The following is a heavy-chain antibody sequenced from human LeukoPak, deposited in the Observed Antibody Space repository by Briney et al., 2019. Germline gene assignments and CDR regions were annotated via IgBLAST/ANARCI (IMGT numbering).Heavy chain of an antibody. CDR1: GGSFSGYY. D-gene: IGHD6-6*01. Sequence: SETLSLTCAVDGGSFSGYYWSWIRQPPGKGLEWIGEINHSGSTNYNPSLKSRVTISVDTSKNQFSLKLTSVTAADTAVYYCARTPGYSRSYRYWGQGILVTVSS. V-gene: IGHV4-34*01. CDR3: ARTPGYSRSYRY. CDR2: INHSGST. J-gene: IGHJ4*02.